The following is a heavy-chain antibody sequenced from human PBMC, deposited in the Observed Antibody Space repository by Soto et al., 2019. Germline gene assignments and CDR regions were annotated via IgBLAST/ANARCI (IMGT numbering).Heavy chain of an antibody. V-gene: IGHV3-23*01. CDR3: AKDPSTYSSSWYTAPDP. CDR2: ISGSGGST. J-gene: IGHJ5*02. CDR1: GFTFSSYA. D-gene: IGHD6-13*01. Sequence: PGGSLRLSCAASGFTFSSYAMSWVRQAPGKGLEWVSAISGSGGSTYYADSVKGRFTISRDNSKNTLYLQMNSLRAEDTAVYYCAKDPSTYSSSWYTAPDPWGQGTLVTVSS.